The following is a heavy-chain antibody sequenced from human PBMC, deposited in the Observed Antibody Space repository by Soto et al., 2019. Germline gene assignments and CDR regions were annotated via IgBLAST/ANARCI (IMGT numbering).Heavy chain of an antibody. Sequence: PGGSLRLSCAASGFTFRDYAMHWVRQARRTEPEFVSGIRSDGGSTNFANSVKGRFTIYRDNSKNMLYLQMGSLRVEDTAVYYCARDGRAYDYWGRGTLVTVSS. J-gene: IGHJ4*02. CDR1: GFTFRDYA. CDR2: IRSDGGST. CDR3: ARDGRAYDY. V-gene: IGHV3-64*01.